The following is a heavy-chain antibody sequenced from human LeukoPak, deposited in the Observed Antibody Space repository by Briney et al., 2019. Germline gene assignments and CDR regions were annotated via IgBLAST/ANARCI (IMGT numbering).Heavy chain of an antibody. CDR3: AVRLRWQNNWFDP. CDR1: GGTFSSYA. D-gene: IGHD4-23*01. V-gene: IGHV1-69*05. J-gene: IGHJ5*02. Sequence: RASVKVSCKASGGTFSSYAISWVRQAPGQGLEWMGGTIPIFGTANYAQKFQGRVTITTDESTSTAYMELSSLRPEDTAVYYCAVRLRWQNNWFDPWGQGTLVTVSS. CDR2: TIPIFGTA.